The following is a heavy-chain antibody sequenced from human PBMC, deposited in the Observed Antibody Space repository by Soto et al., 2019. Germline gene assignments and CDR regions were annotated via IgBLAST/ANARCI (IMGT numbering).Heavy chain of an antibody. V-gene: IGHV1-69*08. CDR1: GGTFSSYT. CDR2: IIPILGIA. D-gene: IGHD3-22*01. J-gene: IGHJ6*02. CDR3: ARDPDYYDSSGYYKGHYYYYGMDV. Sequence: QVQLVQSGAEVKKPGSSVKVSCKASGGTFSSYTISWVPQAPGQGLEWMGRIIPILGIANYAQKFQGRVTITADKSTRTAYMELSSLRSEDTAVYYCARDPDYYDSSGYYKGHYYYYGMDVWGQGTTVTVSS.